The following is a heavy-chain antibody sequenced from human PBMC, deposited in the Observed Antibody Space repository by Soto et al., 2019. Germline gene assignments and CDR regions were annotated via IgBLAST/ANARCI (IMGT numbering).Heavy chain of an antibody. D-gene: IGHD3-16*01. Sequence: PSETLSLTCAVYGGSFSDNYWSWIRQPPGKGLEWLGEINHSGSTNHNPSLKSRVTILADTSKKQFSLKLSSVTAADTAVYYCARGRGEIQGPWGQGTMVTVYS. CDR1: GGSFSDNY. J-gene: IGHJ5*02. V-gene: IGHV4-34*01. CDR3: ARGRGEIQGP. CDR2: INHSGST.